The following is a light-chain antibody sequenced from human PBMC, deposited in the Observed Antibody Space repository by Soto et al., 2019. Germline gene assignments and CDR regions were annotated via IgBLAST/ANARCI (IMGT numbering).Light chain of an antibody. CDR2: GAS. Sequence: EIVMTQSPATLSVSPGERATLSCRASQSVSSNLAWYQQTPGQAPRLLIYGASTRATGNPARFSGSASGTEFTLTISSLQSEDFAVSSCQKYNNLPYTFGQGTQMEIK. CDR1: QSVSSN. J-gene: IGKJ2*01. V-gene: IGKV3-15*01. CDR3: QKYNNLPYT.